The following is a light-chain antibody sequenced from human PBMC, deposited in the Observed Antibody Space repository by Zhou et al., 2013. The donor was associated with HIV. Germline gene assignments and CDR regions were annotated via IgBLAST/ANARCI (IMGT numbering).Light chain of an antibody. CDR1: QSITRN. Sequence: EIVMTQSPATLSVSPGDRATLFCRASQSITRNVAWYQHKPGQAPRLLIYGASSRATGIPARFSGSGSGTEFTLTISSMQSEDFAVYYCQQYNNWPPAFGGGTKVEIK. V-gene: IGKV3-15*01. CDR2: GAS. J-gene: IGKJ4*01. CDR3: QQYNNWPPA.